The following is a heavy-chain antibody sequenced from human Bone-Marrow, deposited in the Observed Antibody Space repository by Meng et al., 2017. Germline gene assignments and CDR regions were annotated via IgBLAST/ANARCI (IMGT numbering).Heavy chain of an antibody. Sequence: QVEPVHLGASVKCAGARVRVPIQPSGSNFLRSCVYSVRQAPGQGLEWIEWINPNGGGPNYAHKFLGRVTVTRDMSTSTVYMDMSRLTYDDTAVYYCAILEGGWGQGTLVTVSS. J-gene: IGHJ4*02. CDR3: AILEGG. CDR1: GSNFLRSC. CDR2: INPNGGGP. V-gene: IGHV1-2*07. D-gene: IGHD3-3*01.